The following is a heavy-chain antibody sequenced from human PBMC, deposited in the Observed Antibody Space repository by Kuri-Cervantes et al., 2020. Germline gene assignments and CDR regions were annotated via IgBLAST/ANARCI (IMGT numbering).Heavy chain of an antibody. CDR1: GYTFTSYD. Sequence: ASVKVSCKASGYTFTSYDINWVRQATGQGLEWMGWMNPNSGNTGYAQKFQGRLTMTIDTSSSTAYMELTSLTSDDTAVYYCARGEWRQPDWFAPWGQGTLVTVSS. J-gene: IGHJ5*02. D-gene: IGHD5-18*01. V-gene: IGHV1-8*01. CDR3: ARGEWRQPDWFAP. CDR2: MNPNSGNT.